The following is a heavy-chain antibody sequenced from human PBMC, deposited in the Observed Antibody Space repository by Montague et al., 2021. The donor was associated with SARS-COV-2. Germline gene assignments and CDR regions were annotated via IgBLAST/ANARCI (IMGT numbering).Heavy chain of an antibody. CDR3: AKDQGDCSSSRCFRGWTYYYYGMDV. J-gene: IGHJ6*02. D-gene: IGHD2-2*01. CDR1: GFTFSSYG. CDR2: ISYDGSNK. V-gene: IGHV3-30*18. Sequence: SRSLSLAASGFTFSSYGIHWVRQAPGKGLERVAVISYDGSNKHYADSVKGRFTISRDNSKNTLYLQMNGLRAEDTAVYYCAKDQGDCSSSRCFRGWTYYYYGMDVWGQGTTVTVSS.